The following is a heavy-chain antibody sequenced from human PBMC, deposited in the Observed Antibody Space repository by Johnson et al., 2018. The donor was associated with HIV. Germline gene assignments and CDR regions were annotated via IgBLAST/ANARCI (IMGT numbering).Heavy chain of an antibody. CDR2: ISGSGGST. D-gene: IGHD6-13*01. J-gene: IGHJ3*02. CDR3: ARDHTGIAAAGNAFDI. CDR1: GFTFSSYA. V-gene: IGHV3-23*04. Sequence: VQLVESGGGLVQPGGSLRLSCAASGFTFSSYAMSWVRQAPGKGLEWVSAISGSGGSTYYADSVKGRFTISRDNSKHTLYLQMNSLRAEDTAVYYCARDHTGIAAAGNAFDIWGQGTMVTVSS.